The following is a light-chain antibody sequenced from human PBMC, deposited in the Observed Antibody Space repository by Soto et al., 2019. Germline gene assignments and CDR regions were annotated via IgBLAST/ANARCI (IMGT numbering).Light chain of an antibody. V-gene: IGKV3-15*01. CDR1: QSVSSSY. CDR3: QQYNNWPLIT. J-gene: IGKJ5*01. Sequence: EIVLTQSPGTLSLSPGERATLSCLASQSVSSSYLAWYQQKRGQAPRLLIYGASTRATGIPARFSGSGSGTEFTLIISSLQSEDFAVYYCQQYNNWPLITFGQGTRLEIK. CDR2: GAS.